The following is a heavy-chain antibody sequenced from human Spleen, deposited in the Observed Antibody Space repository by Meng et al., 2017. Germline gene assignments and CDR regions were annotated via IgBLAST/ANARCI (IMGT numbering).Heavy chain of an antibody. CDR3: ARGPYDYVWGSYRETFDY. J-gene: IGHJ4*02. CDR2: IYYSGST. V-gene: IGHV4-39*07. CDR1: GGSISSSSYY. Sequence: SETLSLTCTVSGGSISSSSYYWGWIRQPPGKGLEWIGSIYYSGSTYYNPSLKSRVTISVDTSKNQFSLKLSSVTAADTAVYYCARGPYDYVWGSYRETFDYWGQGTLVTVSS. D-gene: IGHD3-16*02.